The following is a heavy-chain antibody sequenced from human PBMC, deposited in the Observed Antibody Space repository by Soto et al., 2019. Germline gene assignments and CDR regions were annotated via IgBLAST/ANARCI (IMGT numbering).Heavy chain of an antibody. CDR1: GDSMSSYY. J-gene: IGHJ6*02. V-gene: IGHV4-59*01. CDR2: IYYSGST. CDR3: SRGYSNNWYYPYGRVDV. Sequence: PSETLSLTCTVSGDSMSSYYWSWFRQSPGKGLEWIGYIYYSGSTNYNPSLKSRVTISVDTSKNQFSLKLSSVTAADTAVYYCSRGYSNNWYYPYGRVDVWGQGTTVTVSS. D-gene: IGHD6-13*01.